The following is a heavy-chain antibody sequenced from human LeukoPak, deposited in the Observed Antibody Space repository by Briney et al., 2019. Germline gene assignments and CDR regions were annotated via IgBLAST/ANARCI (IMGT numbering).Heavy chain of an antibody. CDR3: AREMAV. CDR2: IWYDGSNE. CDR1: GFSFGTYS. J-gene: IGHJ4*02. V-gene: IGHV3-33*01. D-gene: IGHD2-8*01. Sequence: GGSLRLSCVVSGFSFGTYSMHWARQVPGKGLEWVAVIWYDGSNEDYADSVKGRFTISRDNSKNTLYLQMNSLRAEDTAVYYCAREMAVWGQGALVTVSS.